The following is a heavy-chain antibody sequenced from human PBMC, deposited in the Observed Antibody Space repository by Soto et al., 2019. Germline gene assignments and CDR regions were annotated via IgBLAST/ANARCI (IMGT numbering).Heavy chain of an antibody. J-gene: IGHJ5*02. D-gene: IGHD6-13*01. CDR3: AKDFSTSRANRFDR. CDR2: VRGNGDPP. V-gene: IGHV3-64*04. Sequence: GGSLRLSCSASGFTFSSYAMHWVRQAPGKRLEYVSGVRGNGDPPFYADSVKGRFTISRDNSKNTLYLQMNSLRADDTAVYYCAKDFSTSRANRFDRWGQGTLVTVSS. CDR1: GFTFSSYA.